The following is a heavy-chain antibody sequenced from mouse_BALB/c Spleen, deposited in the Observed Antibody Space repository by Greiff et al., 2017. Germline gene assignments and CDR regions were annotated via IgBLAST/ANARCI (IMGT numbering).Heavy chain of an antibody. V-gene: IGHV5-17*02. Sequence: EVKLVESGGGLVQPGGSRKLSCAASGFTFSSFGMHWVRQAPEKGLEWVAYISSGSSTIYYADTVKGRFTISRDNPKNTLFLQMTSLRSEDTAMYYCARDLYVWGAGTTVTVSS. CDR3: ARDLYV. CDR2: ISSGSSTI. J-gene: IGHJ1*01. CDR1: GFTFSSFG. D-gene: IGHD2-1*01.